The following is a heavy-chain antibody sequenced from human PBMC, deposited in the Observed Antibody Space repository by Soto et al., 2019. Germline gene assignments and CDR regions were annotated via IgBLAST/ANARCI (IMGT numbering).Heavy chain of an antibody. CDR3: ARGYCSSTICYIWDNWFDP. J-gene: IGHJ5*02. CDR2: IYYSGRT. D-gene: IGHD2-2*02. Sequence: QVQLQESGPGLVKPSETLSLTCTVSGGSISSYYWSWIRQPPGKGLEWIGYIYYSGRTNYNPSLKSRVIISVDTSKNQFSLKLSSVTAADTAVYYCARGYCSSTICYIWDNWFDPSGQGTLVTVSS. CDR1: GGSISSYY. V-gene: IGHV4-59*01.